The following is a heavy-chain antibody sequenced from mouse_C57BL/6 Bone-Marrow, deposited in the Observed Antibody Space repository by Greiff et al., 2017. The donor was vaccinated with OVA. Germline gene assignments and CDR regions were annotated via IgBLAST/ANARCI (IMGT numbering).Heavy chain of an antibody. CDR3: ARRSFSYAQRYFDV. V-gene: IGHV5-2*03. CDR1: EYEFPSHD. Sequence: EVKVEESGGGLVQPGESLKLSCESNEYEFPSHDMSWVRKTPEKRLELVAAINSDGGSTYYPDTMERRFIISRDNTKKTLYLQMSSLRSEDTALYYCARRSFSYAQRYFDVWGTGTTVTVSS. J-gene: IGHJ1*03. CDR2: INSDGGST. D-gene: IGHD6-2*01.